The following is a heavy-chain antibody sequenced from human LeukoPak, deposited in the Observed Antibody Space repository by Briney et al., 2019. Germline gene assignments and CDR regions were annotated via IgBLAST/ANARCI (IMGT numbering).Heavy chain of an antibody. J-gene: IGHJ3*01. CDR3: ARDTRTYSGYAALDF. Sequence: GASVKVSCKTSGYTFTNYGISWVRQAPGQGLQWLGWIDTYNTHTNCARRLQDRVTLTTDTSTSTVYMELRSLTSNDTAVYYCARDTRTYSGYAALDFWGQGTMVTVSS. CDR1: GYTFTNYG. CDR2: IDTYNTHT. D-gene: IGHD5-12*01. V-gene: IGHV1-18*01.